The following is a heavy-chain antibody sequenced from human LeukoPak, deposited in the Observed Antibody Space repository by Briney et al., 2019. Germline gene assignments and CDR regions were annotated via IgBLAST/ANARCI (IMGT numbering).Heavy chain of an antibody. CDR2: ISGSGGST. J-gene: IGHJ4*02. V-gene: IGHV3-23*01. CDR1: GFTFSSYA. CDR3: AKNGVRGVIKCYFDD. Sequence: GGSLRLSCAASGFTFSSYAMSWVRQAPGKGLEWVSAISGSGGSTYYADSVKGRFTISRDNSKNTLYLQMNSLRAEDTAVYYCAKNGVRGVIKCYFDDWGQGTLVTVSS. D-gene: IGHD3-10*01.